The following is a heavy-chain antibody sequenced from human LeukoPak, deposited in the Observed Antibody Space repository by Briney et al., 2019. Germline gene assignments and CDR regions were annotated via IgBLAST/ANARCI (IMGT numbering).Heavy chain of an antibody. V-gene: IGHV1-2*02. CDR3: ARVGLGPYSSSWFDY. CDR2: INPNSGGT. J-gene: IGHJ4*02. Sequence: ASVKVSCKASGYTFTGYYMHWVRQAPGQGLEWMGWINPNSGGTNYAQKFQGRVTMTRDTSISTAYMELSRLRSDDTAVYYCARVGLGPYSSSWFDYWGQGTLVTVSS. D-gene: IGHD6-13*01. CDR1: GYTFTGYY.